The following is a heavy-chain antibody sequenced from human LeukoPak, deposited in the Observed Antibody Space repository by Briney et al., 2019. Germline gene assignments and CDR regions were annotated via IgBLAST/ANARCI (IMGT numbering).Heavy chain of an antibody. CDR2: INHSGST. J-gene: IGHJ4*02. V-gene: IGHV4-34*01. Sequence: SETLSLTCAVYGGSLSGYYWSWIRQPPGKGLEWIGEINHSGSTNYNPSLKSRVTISVDTSKNEFSLKLSSVTAADTAVYYCARGDAMVTSSLDYWGQGTLVTVSS. D-gene: IGHD5-18*01. CDR1: GGSLSGYY. CDR3: ARGDAMVTSSLDY.